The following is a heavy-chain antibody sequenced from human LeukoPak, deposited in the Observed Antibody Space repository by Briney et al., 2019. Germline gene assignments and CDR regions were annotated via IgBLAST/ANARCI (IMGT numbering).Heavy chain of an antibody. CDR2: ISSSSSYI. CDR1: GFTFSSYS. Sequence: PGGSLRLSCAASGFTFSSYSMNWVRQAPGKGLEWVSSISSSSSYIYYADSVKGRFTISRDNAKNSLYLQMNSLRAEDTAVYYCARDWDNYYGSGSYPHYWGQGTLVTVSS. V-gene: IGHV3-21*01. J-gene: IGHJ4*02. CDR3: ARDWDNYYGSGSYPHY. D-gene: IGHD3-10*01.